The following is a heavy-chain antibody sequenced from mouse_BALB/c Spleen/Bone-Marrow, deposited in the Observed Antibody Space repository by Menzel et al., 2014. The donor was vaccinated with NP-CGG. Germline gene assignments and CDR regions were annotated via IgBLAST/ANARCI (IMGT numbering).Heavy chain of an antibody. D-gene: IGHD2-14*01. V-gene: IGHV1S130*01. CDR3: ARHHRYAYYVDY. CDR2: IHPNSGNT. CDR1: GYTFXNSW. Sequence: QVQLQHSGSVLVRPGASVKLSCKASGYTFXNSWIHWAKQRPGQGLEWIGEIHPNSGNTNYNEKFKGKATLTVDTSSSTAYVALSSLTSEDSAVYYCARHHRYAYYVDYWGQGTTLTVSS. J-gene: IGHJ2*01.